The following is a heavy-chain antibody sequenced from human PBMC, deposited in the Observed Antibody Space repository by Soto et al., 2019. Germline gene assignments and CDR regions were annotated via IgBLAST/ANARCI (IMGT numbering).Heavy chain of an antibody. J-gene: IGHJ4*02. D-gene: IGHD2-8*02. V-gene: IGHV3-23*01. CDR1: VFTFSSYA. CDR2: MSGSSGST. Sequence: EVQLLESGGGLVQPGGSLRLSCAASVFTFSSYAMSWVRQAPGKGLEWVATMSGSSGSTYYADSVKGRFTISRDNSKNTLYLQMNSLRAEDTAVYYCAKGGVQVFDYWGQGALVTVSS. CDR3: AKGGVQVFDY.